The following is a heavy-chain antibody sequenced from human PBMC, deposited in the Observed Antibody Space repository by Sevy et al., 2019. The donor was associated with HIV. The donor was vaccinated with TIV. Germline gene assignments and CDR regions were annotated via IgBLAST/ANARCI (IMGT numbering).Heavy chain of an antibody. CDR3: ARGTLLRYFDWSYRYNWFDP. CDR2: INTNTGNP. CDR1: GYTFTSYA. Sequence: ASVKVSCKASGYTFTSYAMNWVRQAPGQGLEWMGWINTNTGNPTYAQGFTGRFVFSLDTSVNTAYLQISSLKAEDTAVYYCARGTLLRYFDWSYRYNWFDPWGQGTLVTVSS. J-gene: IGHJ5*02. D-gene: IGHD3-9*01. V-gene: IGHV7-4-1*02.